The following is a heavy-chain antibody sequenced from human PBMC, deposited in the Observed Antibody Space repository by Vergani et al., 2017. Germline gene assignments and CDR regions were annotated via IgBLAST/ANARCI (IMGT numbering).Heavy chain of an antibody. CDR1: GFTFSSYS. Sequence: EVQLVESGGGLVKPGGSLRLSCAASGFTFSSYSMNWVRQAPGKGLEWVSSISSSSSYIYYADSVKGRFTISRDNAKNSLYLQMNSLRAEDTAVYYCASADSVIVPAGMSDYWGQGTLVTVSS. D-gene: IGHD2-2*01. CDR2: ISSSSSYI. J-gene: IGHJ4*02. CDR3: ASADSVIVPAGMSDY. V-gene: IGHV3-21*01.